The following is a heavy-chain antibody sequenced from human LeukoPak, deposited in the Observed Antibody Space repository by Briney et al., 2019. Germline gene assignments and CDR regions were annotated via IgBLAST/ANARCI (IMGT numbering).Heavy chain of an antibody. J-gene: IGHJ4*02. CDR1: GGSISTSGYY. V-gene: IGHV4-39*01. Sequence: PSETLSLTCSVSGGSISTSGYYWGWIRQPPGKGLEYIGSMYYSGSTDYNPSLKSRVTISVDTSNNHFSLRLSSVTAADAAVYYCARRRGMFSYYFEYWGQGTLVTVSS. CDR3: ARRRGMFSYYFEY. D-gene: IGHD3-10*02. CDR2: MYYSGST.